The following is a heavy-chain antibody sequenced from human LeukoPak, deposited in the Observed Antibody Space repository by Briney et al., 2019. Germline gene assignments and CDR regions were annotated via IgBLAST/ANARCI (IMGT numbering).Heavy chain of an antibody. D-gene: IGHD6-13*01. CDR2: ISATGGSI. J-gene: IGHJ2*01. CDR3: AKGSSTYSITSYWYFDL. V-gene: IGHV3-23*01. Sequence: GGSLRLSCAASGFTFSSYAMSWVRQAPGKGLQWVSSISATGGSIYYADSVKGRSTVSIDNSKNTLYLQMNSLRAEDTAVYYCAKGSSTYSITSYWYFDLWGRGTLVTVSS. CDR1: GFTFSSYA.